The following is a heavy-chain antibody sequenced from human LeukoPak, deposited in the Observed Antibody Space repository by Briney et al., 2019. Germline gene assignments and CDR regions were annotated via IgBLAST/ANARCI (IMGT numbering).Heavy chain of an antibody. V-gene: IGHV3-30*02. D-gene: IGHD3-22*01. CDR3: TREQDREAAATIVGEY. Sequence: QAGGSLRLSCAASGFTFSNYGMYWVRQAPGKGLEWVAFTRYDESDKDYADSVKGRFTISRDNARNSLYLEMNSLRAEDTAVYYCTREQDREAAATIVGEYWGQGTLVTVSS. CDR2: TRYDESDK. J-gene: IGHJ4*02. CDR1: GFTFSNYG.